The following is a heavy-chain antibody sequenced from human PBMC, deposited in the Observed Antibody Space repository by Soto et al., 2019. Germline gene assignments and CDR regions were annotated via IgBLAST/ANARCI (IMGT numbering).Heavy chain of an antibody. J-gene: IGHJ6*02. CDR3: ARGKGYSYGLYYYYGMDV. CDR2: TYYRSKWYN. CDR1: GDSVSSNSAA. V-gene: IGHV6-1*01. D-gene: IGHD5-18*01. Sequence: PSQTLSLTCAISGDSVSSNSAAWNWIRQSPSRGLEWLGRTYYRSKWYNDYAVSVKSRITINPDTSKNQFSLQLNSVTPEDTAVYYCARGKGYSYGLYYYYGMDVWGQGTTVTVSS.